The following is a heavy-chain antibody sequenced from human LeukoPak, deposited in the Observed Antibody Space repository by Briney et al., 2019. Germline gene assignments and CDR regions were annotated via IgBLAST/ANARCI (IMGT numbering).Heavy chain of an antibody. D-gene: IGHD3-10*01. CDR2: ISGSGGTT. V-gene: IGHV3-23*01. J-gene: IGHJ4*02. Sequence: GGSLRLSCAASGFTFSSYGMSWVRQAPGKGLEWVSAISGSGGTTYYAASVRGRFTIPRDNSKNTLYLQMNSLGAEDTAVYYWAKSRFGELLFSFDYWGQGTLVTVSS. CDR1: GFTFSSYG. CDR3: AKSRFGELLFSFDY.